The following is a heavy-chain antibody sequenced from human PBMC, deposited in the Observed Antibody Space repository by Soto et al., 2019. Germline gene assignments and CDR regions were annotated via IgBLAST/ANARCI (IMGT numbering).Heavy chain of an antibody. V-gene: IGHV4-59*08. Sequence: QVQVQQSGPGLVKPSETLSLTCTVSSGPSRSHNWGWIRQPPGRGLEWIGYVYYTGDTSYNPSLKXXGXISADTSTTHISLTLRSVTAADTAVYYCVRQGIDYLHGLVDVWGQGTTVSVSS. CDR1: SGPSRSHN. J-gene: IGHJ6*02. CDR3: VRQGIDYLHGLVDV. D-gene: IGHD5-12*01. CDR2: VYYTGDT.